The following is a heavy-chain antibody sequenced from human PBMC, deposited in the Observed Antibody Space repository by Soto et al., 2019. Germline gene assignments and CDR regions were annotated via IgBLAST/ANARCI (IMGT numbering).Heavy chain of an antibody. CDR3: SKDVRQWLALVLAY. Sequence: GGSLRLSCAASGYSISTYWMSWVRQAPGKGLEWVANVKQDGSEEYYVDSVKGRFTISRDNAKNSLYLQMNSLRAEDTVVYYCSKDVRQWLALVLAYWGQGTLVTVAS. J-gene: IGHJ4*02. CDR1: GYSISTYW. V-gene: IGHV3-7*03. CDR2: VKQDGSEE. D-gene: IGHD6-19*01.